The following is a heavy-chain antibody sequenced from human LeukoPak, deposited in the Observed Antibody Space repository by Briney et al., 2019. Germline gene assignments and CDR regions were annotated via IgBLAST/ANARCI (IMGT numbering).Heavy chain of an antibody. CDR3: ARTGSPTVTTFAVDY. D-gene: IGHD4-17*01. CDR1: GGSISSGGYY. J-gene: IGHJ4*02. CDR2: IYYSGST. V-gene: IGHV4-31*03. Sequence: PSQTLSLTCTVSGGSISSGGYYWSWIRQHPGKGLEWIGYIYYSGSTYYNPSLKSRVTISVDTSKNQFSLKLSSVTAADTAVYYCARTGSPTVTTFAVDYWGQGTLVTVSS.